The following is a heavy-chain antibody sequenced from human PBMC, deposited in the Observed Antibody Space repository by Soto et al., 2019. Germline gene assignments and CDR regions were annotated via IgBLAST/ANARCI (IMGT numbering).Heavy chain of an antibody. CDR3: ARDLLPVGHVGWFDP. Sequence: QVQLVQSGAEVKKPGASVKVSCKASGYPFTSYGIIWVRQAPGQGLEWMGWISAYNGNTNYVQKLQGRVTMTTDTATSEAHRELRSLRSDDTAVYYCARDLLPVGHVGWFDPWGQGTLVTVSS. J-gene: IGHJ5*02. CDR2: ISAYNGNT. CDR1: GYPFTSYG. V-gene: IGHV1-18*04. D-gene: IGHD2-15*01.